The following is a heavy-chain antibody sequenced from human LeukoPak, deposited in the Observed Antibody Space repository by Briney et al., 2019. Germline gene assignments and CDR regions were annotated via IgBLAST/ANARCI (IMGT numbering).Heavy chain of an antibody. D-gene: IGHD6-19*01. CDR1: GGSISSGGYS. J-gene: IGHJ3*02. Sequence: SQTLSLTCAVSGGSISSGGYSWSWIRQPPGKGLEWIGYIYHSGSTYYNPSLKSRVTISVDTSKNQFSLKLSSVTAADTAMYYCARDTTAVAGGAFDIWGQGTMVTVSS. CDR3: ARDTTAVAGGAFDI. V-gene: IGHV4-30-2*02. CDR2: IYHSGST.